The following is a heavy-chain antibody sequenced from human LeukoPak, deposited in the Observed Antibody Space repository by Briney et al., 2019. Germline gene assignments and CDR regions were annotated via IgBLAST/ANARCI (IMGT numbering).Heavy chain of an antibody. D-gene: IGHD5-24*01. V-gene: IGHV3-74*01. CDR2: IKTDGSTT. CDR1: GFTFSSSW. J-gene: IGHJ4*02. CDR3: SKMGGFLPPPAQNDY. Sequence: GGSLRLSCAVSGFTFSSSWMHWVRQASGKGLVWVSHIKTDGSTTAYADSVKGRFTISRDNAKNTLYLQMNSLKAEDTAVYYCSKMGGFLPPPAQNDYWAREPWSPSPQ.